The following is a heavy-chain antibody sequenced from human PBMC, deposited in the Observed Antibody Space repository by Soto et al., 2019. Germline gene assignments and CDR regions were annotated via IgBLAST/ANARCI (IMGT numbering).Heavy chain of an antibody. V-gene: IGHV3-23*01. D-gene: IGHD3-22*01. CDR3: AGGLEAGYYFAY. Sequence: EVQLLESGGRLIQPGGSLRLSCAASGFNFSSYAMSWIRQAPGKGPEWVAGITTSGDRSGYADSVKGRFTVSRDNSQKTMYLQLNSLRGDDTAIYYCAGGLEAGYYFAYWGQGTVVTVSS. J-gene: IGHJ4*02. CDR2: ITTSGDRS. CDR1: GFNFSSYA.